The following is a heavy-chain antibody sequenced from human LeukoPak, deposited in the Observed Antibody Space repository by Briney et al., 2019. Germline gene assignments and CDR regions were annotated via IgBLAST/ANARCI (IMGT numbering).Heavy chain of an antibody. Sequence: SETLSLTCAVYGGSFSGYYWSWIRQPPGKGLEWIGEINHSGSTNYNPSLKSRVTISVDTSKNQFSLKLSSVTAADTAVYYCARRKRLYDSSGHFDPWGQGTLVTVSS. CDR2: INHSGST. CDR1: GGSFSGYY. D-gene: IGHD3-22*01. V-gene: IGHV4-34*01. J-gene: IGHJ5*02. CDR3: ARRKRLYDSSGHFDP.